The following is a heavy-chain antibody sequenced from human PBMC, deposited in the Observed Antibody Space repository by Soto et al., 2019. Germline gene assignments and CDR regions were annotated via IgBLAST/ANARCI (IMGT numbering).Heavy chain of an antibody. CDR2: INQDGSEK. V-gene: IGHV3-7*01. D-gene: IGHD3-16*01. Sequence: GSLRLSCAASGFTFSNHWVNWIRQAPGKGLEWLAVINQDGSEKYYVDSVKGRFTVSRDNAKNSAYLQMNSLRVDDTAVYYCARDWGLDSWGQGTLVTVSS. J-gene: IGHJ4*02. CDR1: GFTFSNHW. CDR3: ARDWGLDS.